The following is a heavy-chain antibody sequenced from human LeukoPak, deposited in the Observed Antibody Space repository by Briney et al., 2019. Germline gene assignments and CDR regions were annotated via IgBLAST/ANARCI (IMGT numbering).Heavy chain of an antibody. J-gene: IGHJ4*02. Sequence: PGGSLRLSCAASGFTFSRYAMHWVRQAPGKGLEWMAVMSYDGGNQYYADSVKGRFTISRDNSKNTLYLQMNSLRAEDTAVYYCARVPGYSYGPDLGAFDYWGQGTLVTVSS. V-gene: IGHV3-30-3*01. CDR1: GFTFSRYA. CDR2: MSYDGGNQ. D-gene: IGHD5-18*01. CDR3: ARVPGYSYGPDLGAFDY.